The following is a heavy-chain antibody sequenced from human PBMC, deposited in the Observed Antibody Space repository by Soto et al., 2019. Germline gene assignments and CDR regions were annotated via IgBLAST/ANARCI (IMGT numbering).Heavy chain of an antibody. CDR3: ARSRSCSGGSCPYGMDV. CDR2: ISTSSSTI. D-gene: IGHD2-15*01. V-gene: IGHV3-48*02. CDR1: GFTFSSSY. Sequence: PGGSLRLSCAASGFTFSSSYMNWVRQAPGKGLEWVSHISTSSSTIYYADSVTGRFTISRDNAKNSLSLQMNSLRDEDTAVYYCARSRSCSGGSCPYGMDVWGQGTTVTVSS. J-gene: IGHJ6*02.